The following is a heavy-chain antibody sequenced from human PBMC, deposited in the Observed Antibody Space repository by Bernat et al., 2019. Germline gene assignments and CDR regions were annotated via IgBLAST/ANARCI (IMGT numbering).Heavy chain of an antibody. CDR3: ARGEEYSSSSVDY. D-gene: IGHD6-6*01. CDR2: INVANGNT. V-gene: IGHV1-3*01. J-gene: IGHJ4*02. CDR1: GYTFTNYA. Sequence: QVQLVQSGAEVKKPGASVKVSCKASGYTFTNYAMHWVRQAPGQRLEWMGWINVANGNTKYSQKFQGRVTITRDTSASTAYMELSSLRSEDTAVYYCARGEEYSSSSVDYWGQGTLVTVSS.